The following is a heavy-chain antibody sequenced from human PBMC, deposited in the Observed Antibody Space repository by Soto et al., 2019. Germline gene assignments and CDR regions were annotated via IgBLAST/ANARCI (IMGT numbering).Heavy chain of an antibody. CDR1: GGTFSSYA. CDR3: ARVTTVSNWFDP. V-gene: IGHV1-69*13. CDR2: IIPIFGTA. D-gene: IGHD4-4*01. Sequence: SVKVSCKASGGTFSSYAISWVRQAPGQGLEWMGGIIPIFGTANYAQKFQGRVTITADESTSTAYMELSSLRSEDTAVYYCARVTTVSNWFDPWGQGTLVTVSS. J-gene: IGHJ5*02.